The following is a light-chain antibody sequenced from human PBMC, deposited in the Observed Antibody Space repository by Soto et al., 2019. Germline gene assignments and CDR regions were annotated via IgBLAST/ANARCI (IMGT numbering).Light chain of an antibody. CDR3: QESFSTLFT. V-gene: IGKV1-39*01. CDR2: AAS. J-gene: IGKJ3*01. Sequence: DIQMTQSPSTLSGSVGDRVTITCRASQTISSWLAWYQQKPGKAPKVLIYAASSLQSGVPSRFSGSGSGTEFTLTISSLQPEDFATYYCQESFSTLFTFGPGTNVDIK. CDR1: QTISSW.